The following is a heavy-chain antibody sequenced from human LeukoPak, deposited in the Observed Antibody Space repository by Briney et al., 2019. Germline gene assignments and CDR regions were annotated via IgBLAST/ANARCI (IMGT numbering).Heavy chain of an antibody. CDR2: IKEDGSET. CDR1: GFTFSTYW. Sequence: PGGSLRLSCADSGFTFSTYWMSWVRQAPGKGLEWVANIKEDGSETYYVDSLRGRFTISRDNLKNSLYLQINSLRAEDTAVYYCGRDSFETDIDYWGQGTLVTVSS. CDR3: GRDSFETDIDY. J-gene: IGHJ4*02. V-gene: IGHV3-7*01. D-gene: IGHD1-14*01.